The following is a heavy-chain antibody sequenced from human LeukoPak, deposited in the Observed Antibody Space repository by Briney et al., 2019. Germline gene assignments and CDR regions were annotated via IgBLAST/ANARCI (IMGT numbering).Heavy chain of an antibody. CDR3: ARGKGNKGYYYYMDV. CDR2: MNPNSGNT. Sequence: ASVKISCKASGYTFTSYDINWVRQATGQGLEWMGWMNPNSGNTGYAQKFQGRVTITRNTSISTAYMELSSLRSGDTAVYYCARGKGNKGYYYYMDVWGKGTTVTVSS. J-gene: IGHJ6*03. V-gene: IGHV1-8*03. CDR1: GYTFTSYD. D-gene: IGHD2/OR15-2a*01.